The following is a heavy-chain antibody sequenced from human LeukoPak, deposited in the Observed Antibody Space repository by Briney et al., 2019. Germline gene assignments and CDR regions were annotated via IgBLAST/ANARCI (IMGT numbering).Heavy chain of an antibody. J-gene: IGHJ3*02. V-gene: IGHV1-2*02. Sequence: ASVKVSCKASGYTFTDYYMHWVRQAPGQGLEWMGWINPNTGGTNYAQKFQGRVTMTTDTSTSTAYMELRSLRSDDTAVYYCARGGRWELPRPYAFDIWGQGTMVTVSS. D-gene: IGHD1-26*01. CDR1: GYTFTDYY. CDR2: INPNTGGT. CDR3: ARGGRWELPRPYAFDI.